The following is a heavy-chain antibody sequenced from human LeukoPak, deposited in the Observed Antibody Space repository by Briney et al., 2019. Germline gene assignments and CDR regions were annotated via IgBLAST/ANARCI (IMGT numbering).Heavy chain of an antibody. J-gene: IGHJ5*02. CDR1: GGTFSSYA. V-gene: IGHV1-69*01. CDR3: ARARRQDDYGDSP. Sequence: SVKVSCKASGGTFSSYAISWVRQAPGQGLEWMGGIIPIFGAANYAQKFQGRVTITADESTSTAYMELSGLRSEDTAVYYCARARRQDDYGDSPWGQGTLVTVSS. CDR2: IIPIFGAA. D-gene: IGHD4-17*01.